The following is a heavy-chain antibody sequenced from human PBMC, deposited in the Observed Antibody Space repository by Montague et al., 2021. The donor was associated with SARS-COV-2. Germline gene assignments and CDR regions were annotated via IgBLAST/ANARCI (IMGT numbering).Heavy chain of an antibody. D-gene: IGHD3-22*01. V-gene: IGHV4-39*01. J-gene: IGHJ3*02. Sequence: SETLSLTCTVSGGSISSSSYYWGWIRQPPGKGLEWIGSIYYTGSTYYXXXLKSRVTISVDTSKNQFSLKLSSVTAAGTAVHYCARHGYYETYDAFDIWGQGTMVTVSS. CDR2: IYYTGST. CDR1: GGSISSSSYY. CDR3: ARHGYYETYDAFDI.